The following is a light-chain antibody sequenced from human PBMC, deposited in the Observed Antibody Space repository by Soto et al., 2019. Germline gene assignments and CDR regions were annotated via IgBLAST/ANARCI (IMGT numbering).Light chain of an antibody. J-gene: IGKJ2*01. V-gene: IGKV4-1*01. CDR2: WAS. CDR3: PQYYGAPYT. Sequence: DIVMTQSPDSLAVSLGERATINCKSSQSFLYSSNNKNYLAWYQQKPGQPPKLLIYWASTRESGVPDRFSGSGSGTDFTLTISSLQAEDVAVYYCPQYYGAPYTFGQGTKLEIK. CDR1: QSFLYSSNNKNY.